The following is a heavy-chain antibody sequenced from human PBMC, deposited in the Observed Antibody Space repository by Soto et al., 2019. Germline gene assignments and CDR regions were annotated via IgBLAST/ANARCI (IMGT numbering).Heavy chain of an antibody. CDR3: ASEGYDRSGYRFGIDY. J-gene: IGHJ4*02. CDR2: IYYSGST. D-gene: IGHD3-22*01. Sequence: QVQLQESGPGLVKPSQTLSLTCTVSGGSISSGGYYWSWIRQHPGKGLEWIGYIYYSGSTYYNPSLKTRVTISGDKSKTQFSPKRCSVTAADKAVYYCASEGYDRSGYRFGIDYWGQGTLVTVSS. CDR1: GGSISSGGYY. V-gene: IGHV4-31*03.